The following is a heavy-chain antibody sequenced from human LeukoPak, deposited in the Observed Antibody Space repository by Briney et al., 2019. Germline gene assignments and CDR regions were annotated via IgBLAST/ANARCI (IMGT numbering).Heavy chain of an antibody. D-gene: IGHD3-22*01. CDR3: AGHRIDITMIPINWFDP. CDR2: IYYSGST. J-gene: IGHJ5*02. CDR1: GGSISSYY. V-gene: IGHV4-59*08. Sequence: SETLSLTCTVSGGSISSYYWSWIRQPPGKGLEWIGYIYYSGSTNYNPSLKSRVTISVDTSKNQFSLKLSSVTAADTAVYYCAGHRIDITMIPINWFDPWGQGTLVTVSS.